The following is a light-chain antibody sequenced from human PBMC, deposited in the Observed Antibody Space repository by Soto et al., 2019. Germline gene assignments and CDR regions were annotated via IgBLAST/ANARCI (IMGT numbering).Light chain of an antibody. CDR2: GAS. Sequence: DIQMTQSPSSLSASVGDSITITCRASQSISTYLNWYQQKPGKAPNLLIHGASGLQSGVPSRFRGSGSGTDFTLTITSLQPEDFATYYCQHYNSYSEAFGQGTKVELK. CDR3: QHYNSYSEA. V-gene: IGKV1-39*01. CDR1: QSISTY. J-gene: IGKJ1*01.